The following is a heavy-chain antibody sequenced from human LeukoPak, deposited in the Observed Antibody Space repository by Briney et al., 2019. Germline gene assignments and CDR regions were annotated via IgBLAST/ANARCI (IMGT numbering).Heavy chain of an antibody. J-gene: IGHJ4*02. V-gene: IGHV4-59*01. CDR3: ARGTLYYDYVWGSYQGDYFDY. CDR2: IYYSGST. D-gene: IGHD3-16*01. Sequence: SETLSLTCTVSGGSISSYYWSWIRQPPGKGLEWIGYIYYSGSTNYNPSLKSRVTISVDTSKNQFSLKLSSVTAADTAVYYCARGTLYYDYVWGSYQGDYFDYWGQGTLVTVSS. CDR1: GGSISSYY.